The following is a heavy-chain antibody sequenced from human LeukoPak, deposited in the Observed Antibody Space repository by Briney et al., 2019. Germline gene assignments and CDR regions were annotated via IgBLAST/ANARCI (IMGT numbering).Heavy chain of an antibody. J-gene: IGHJ4*02. CDR2: ITGNGVST. Sequence: PGGSLRLSCAASGFTFNTYAMAWVRQAPGEGLEWVSSITGNGVSTYYADSVKGRFTISRDNSKSTLYLQMNSLRGDDTAVYHCARDSGSYLQSTDYWGQGTLVTVSS. V-gene: IGHV3-23*01. CDR1: GFTFNTYA. CDR3: ARDSGSYLQSTDY. D-gene: IGHD1-26*01.